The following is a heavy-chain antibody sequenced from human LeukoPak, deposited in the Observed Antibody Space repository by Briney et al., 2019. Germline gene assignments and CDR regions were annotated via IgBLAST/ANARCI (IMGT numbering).Heavy chain of an antibody. CDR1: GFTYYSLW. CDR3: ARDGDIVVVPAPFDY. J-gene: IGHJ4*02. Sequence: GGSLRLSRSASGFTYYSLWMIWLAPAPGKGRVGWVNIKQDGSEKYYVASVKGRFTISRDNAKNSLYLQMNSLRAEDTAVYYCARDGDIVVVPAPFDYWGQGTLVTVSS. CDR2: IKQDGSEK. D-gene: IGHD2-2*01. V-gene: IGHV3-7*01.